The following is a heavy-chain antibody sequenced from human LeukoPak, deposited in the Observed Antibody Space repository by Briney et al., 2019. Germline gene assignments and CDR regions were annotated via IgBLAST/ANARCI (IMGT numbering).Heavy chain of an antibody. CDR3: ARDLYGDYEIVWFDP. V-gene: IGHV1-69*06. CDR1: GGTFISYA. D-gene: IGHD4-17*01. J-gene: IGHJ5*02. CDR2: IIPIFGTA. Sequence: ASVKVSCKASGGTFISYAISWVRQAPGQGLEWMGGIIPIFGTANYAQKFQGRVTITADKSTSTAYMELSSLRSEYTAVYYCARDLYGDYEIVWFDPWGQGTLVTVSS.